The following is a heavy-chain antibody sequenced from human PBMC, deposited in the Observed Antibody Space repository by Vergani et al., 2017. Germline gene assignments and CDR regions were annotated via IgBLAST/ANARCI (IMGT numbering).Heavy chain of an antibody. Sequence: QVQLQQWGAGLLKPSETLSLTCAVYGGSFSGYYWSWIRQPPGKGLGWIGEINHSGSTNYNPSLKSRVTISVDTSKNQFSLKLSSVTAADTAVYYCARDIRPTRGAGTPYFDYWGQGTLVTVSS. D-gene: IGHD6-13*01. J-gene: IGHJ4*02. V-gene: IGHV4-34*01. CDR2: INHSGST. CDR1: GGSFSGYY. CDR3: ARDIRPTRGAGTPYFDY.